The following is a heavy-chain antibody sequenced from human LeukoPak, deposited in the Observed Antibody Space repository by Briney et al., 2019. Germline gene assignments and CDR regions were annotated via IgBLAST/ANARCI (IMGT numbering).Heavy chain of an antibody. V-gene: IGHV3-30*02. D-gene: IGHD1-20*01. CDR1: GFTFSSYG. Sequence: PGGSLRLSCAASGFTFSSYGMHWVRQAPGKGLEWVAFIRYDGSNKYYADSVKGRFTISRDNSKNTLYLQMNGLRAEDTAVYYCAKENNWNDGRFNYFDYWGQGTLVTVSS. J-gene: IGHJ4*02. CDR2: IRYDGSNK. CDR3: AKENNWNDGRFNYFDY.